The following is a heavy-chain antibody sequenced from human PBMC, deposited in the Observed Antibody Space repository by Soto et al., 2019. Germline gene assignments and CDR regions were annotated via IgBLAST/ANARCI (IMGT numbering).Heavy chain of an antibody. J-gene: IGHJ4*02. V-gene: IGHV4-30-2*01. Sequence: QLQLQESGSGLVKPSQTLSLTCAVSGGSISSGGYSWSWIRQPPGKGLEWIGYIYHSGSTYYNPSRQGRVTISVDRSKNQFSLKLSSVTAADTAVYSCARNYGHYVADSWGQGTLVTVSS. CDR2: IYHSGST. CDR1: GGSISSGGYS. CDR3: ARNYGHYVADS. D-gene: IGHD4-17*01.